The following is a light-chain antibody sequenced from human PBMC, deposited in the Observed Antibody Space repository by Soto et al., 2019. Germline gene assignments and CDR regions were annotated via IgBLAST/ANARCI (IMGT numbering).Light chain of an antibody. J-gene: IGKJ4*01. V-gene: IGKV3-20*01. CDR1: QSGSNTY. CDR3: QQYCSSLT. CDR2: GAS. Sequence: ELVLTQSPGTLSLSPGERATLYCRASQSGSNTYLAWHQQKRGQAPRRLNYGASSSATGIPDRFSGSGSGTDFTITISRLEPEDFAVYYCQQYCSSLTFGGGTKVEIK.